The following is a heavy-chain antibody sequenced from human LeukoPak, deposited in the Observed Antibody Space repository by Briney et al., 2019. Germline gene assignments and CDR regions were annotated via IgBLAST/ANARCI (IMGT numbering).Heavy chain of an antibody. CDR1: GGPISSGSYY. CDR3: ATIAPGTHAFDM. Sequence: PSETLSLTCTVSGGPISSGSYYWGWIRQPPGKGLEWIWSMYYNGNTYYNPSLKSRVTISVDTSKNHFSLRLSSVTAADTAVYYCATIAPGTHAFDMWGQGTTVTVSP. D-gene: IGHD2-21*01. J-gene: IGHJ3*02. V-gene: IGHV4-39*02. CDR2: MYYNGNT.